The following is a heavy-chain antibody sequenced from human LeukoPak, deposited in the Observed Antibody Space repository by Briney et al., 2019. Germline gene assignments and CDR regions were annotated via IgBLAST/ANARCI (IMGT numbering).Heavy chain of an antibody. CDR1: RGPINSGDYF. V-gene: IGHV4-61*02. Sequence: SQTLSLTCTVSRGPINSGDYFWSWIRQSAGKGLEWIGRIYTTGDTSYNPSLKSRVTISLDTSKNQFSLKLSSVTAADTAVYYCARVSLVRGAPDYYFDYWGQGTLVTVSS. CDR2: IYTTGDT. CDR3: ARVSLVRGAPDYYFDY. D-gene: IGHD3-10*01. J-gene: IGHJ4*02.